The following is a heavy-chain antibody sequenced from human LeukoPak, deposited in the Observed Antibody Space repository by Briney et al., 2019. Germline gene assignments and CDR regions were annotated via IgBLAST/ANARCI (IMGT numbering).Heavy chain of an antibody. Sequence: PSETLSLTCSVSGGSISNYYWGWIRQPPGKGLEWIGYIYSSGSTNYNPSLKSRVTISVDTSKNQFSLKLSSVTAADTAVYYCARASYYYGLWGQGTLVTVSS. J-gene: IGHJ4*02. CDR3: ARASYYYGL. V-gene: IGHV4-59*01. CDR1: GGSISNYY. CDR2: IYSSGST. D-gene: IGHD3-10*01.